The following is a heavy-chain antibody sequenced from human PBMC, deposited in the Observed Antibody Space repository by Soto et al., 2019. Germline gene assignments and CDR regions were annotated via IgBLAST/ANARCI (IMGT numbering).Heavy chain of an antibody. J-gene: IGHJ4*01. CDR2: IYCDGST. V-gene: IGHV4-59*01. Sequence: PSGTLCLTCTVSGGSISSYCWSWIRQPPGKGLEWIWCIYCDGSTNCNPSLKSRVTIPVDTSKKQSSLKLSYLTAADTAVFFWARGEEWVAMHSGYLGQGNLVTVSS. CDR3: ARGEEWVAMHSGY. D-gene: IGHD2-15*01. CDR1: GGSISSYC.